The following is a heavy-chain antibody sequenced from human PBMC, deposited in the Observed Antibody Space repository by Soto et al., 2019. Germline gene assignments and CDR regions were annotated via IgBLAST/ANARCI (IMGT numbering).Heavy chain of an antibody. CDR1: GGSIRSGGYT. J-gene: IGHJ5*02. CDR3: ARVPDR. V-gene: IGHV4-30-2*01. CDR2: IYHSGRT. D-gene: IGHD2-2*01. Sequence: LQLQESGSGLVKPSQTLSLTCAVSGGSIRSGGYTWSWIRQPPGKGLEWIGYIYHSGRTYYNPSLQSSVTISVDRSKNQFSLKLSSVTAADTTVYYCARVPDRWGQGTLVTVSA.